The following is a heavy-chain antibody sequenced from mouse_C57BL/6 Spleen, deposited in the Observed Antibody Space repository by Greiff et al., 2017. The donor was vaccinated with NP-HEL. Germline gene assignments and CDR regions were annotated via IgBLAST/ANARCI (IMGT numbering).Heavy chain of an antibody. V-gene: IGHV1-26*01. Sequence: VQLKQSGPELVKPGASVKISCKASGYTFTDYYMNWVKQSHGKSLEWIGDINPNNGGTSYNQKFKGKATLTVDKSSSTAYMELRSLTSEDSAVYYCARGRQYFDYWGQGTTLTVSS. J-gene: IGHJ2*01. CDR3: ARGRQYFDY. CDR1: GYTFTDYY. CDR2: INPNNGGT.